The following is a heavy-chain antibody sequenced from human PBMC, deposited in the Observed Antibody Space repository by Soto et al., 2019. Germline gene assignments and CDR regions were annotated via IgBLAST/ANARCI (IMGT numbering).Heavy chain of an antibody. CDR3: VQTTGWPGFDF. V-gene: IGHV3-53*01. Sequence: EVQLVESGGGLIQPGGSLRLSCAASGFTVSSKYMTWVRQAPGKGLEWVSVIYGGGTKYYADSLKGRFTISRDNSKKTLYLQMNSLRAADTAVYYCVQTTGWPGFDFWRPGTLVNVSS. D-gene: IGHD6-19*01. CDR2: IYGGGTK. CDR1: GFTVSSKY. J-gene: IGHJ4*02.